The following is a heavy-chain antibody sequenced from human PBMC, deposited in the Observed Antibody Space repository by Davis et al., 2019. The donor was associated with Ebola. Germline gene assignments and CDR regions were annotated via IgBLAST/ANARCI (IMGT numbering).Heavy chain of an antibody. CDR3: ARGGEVLRFLEPVDY. CDR2: INPSGGST. J-gene: IGHJ4*02. CDR1: GYTFTSYY. Sequence: ASVKVSCKASGYTFTSYYMHWVRQAPGQGLEWMGIINPSGGSTSYAQKFQGRVTMTRDTSTSTVYMELSSLRSEDTAVYYCARGGEVLRFLEPVDYWGQGTLVTVSS. D-gene: IGHD3-3*01. V-gene: IGHV1-46*01.